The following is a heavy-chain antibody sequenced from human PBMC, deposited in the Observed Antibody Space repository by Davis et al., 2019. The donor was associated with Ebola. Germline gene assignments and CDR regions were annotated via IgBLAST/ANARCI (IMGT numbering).Heavy chain of an antibody. Sequence: GESLKISCVVSGFTVSSNYMNWVRQAPGKGLEWLSVISSGATAYYADSVKGRFTISRDYSKNTLFLQMNSLRVEDTAVYYCASLDTAMDYWGQGTLVTVSS. V-gene: IGHV3-66*01. J-gene: IGHJ4*02. CDR1: GFTVSSNY. CDR3: ASLDTAMDY. CDR2: ISSGATA. D-gene: IGHD5-18*01.